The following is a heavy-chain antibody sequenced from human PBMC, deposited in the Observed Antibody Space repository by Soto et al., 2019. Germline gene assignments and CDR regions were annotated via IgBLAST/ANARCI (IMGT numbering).Heavy chain of an antibody. CDR1: GYTFTSYG. D-gene: IGHD3-10*01. V-gene: IGHV1-18*01. Sequence: QVQLVQSGAEVKKPGASVKVSCKASGYTFTSYGITWVRQAPGQGLEWMGWISAYNGNTNYAQKLQGRVTMTTDTSTSTSYMELRIPRSDATAVYYCGRGHGSGRDFGSWGQGSLVTVSS. J-gene: IGHJ4*02. CDR2: ISAYNGNT. CDR3: GRGHGSGRDFGS.